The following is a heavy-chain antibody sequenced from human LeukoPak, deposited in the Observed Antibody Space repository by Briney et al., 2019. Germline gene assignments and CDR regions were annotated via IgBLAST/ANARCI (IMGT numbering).Heavy chain of an antibody. CDR2: IRYDGSNK. Sequence: GGSLRLSCAASGFTFSSYCMHWVRQAPGKGLEWVAFIRYDGSNKYYADSVKGRFTISRDNSKNTMYLQMNSLRAEDTAVYYCAKDSSGWYSYNWFDPWGQGTLVTVSS. CDR1: GFTFSSYC. J-gene: IGHJ5*02. D-gene: IGHD6-19*01. V-gene: IGHV3-30*02. CDR3: AKDSSGWYSYNWFDP.